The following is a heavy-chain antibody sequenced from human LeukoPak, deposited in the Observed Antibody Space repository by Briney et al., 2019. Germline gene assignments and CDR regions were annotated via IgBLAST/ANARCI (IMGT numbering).Heavy chain of an antibody. CDR1: GYRFTNYW. Sequence: GESLKISCKGSGYRFTNYWIGWVRQAPGKGLEWVGRIKSKTDGGTTDYAAPVKGRFTISRDDSKNTLYLQMNSLKTEDTAVYYCTTSAWYYDSSGYYYLYYFDYWGQGTLVTVSS. J-gene: IGHJ4*02. V-gene: IGHV3-15*01. CDR2: IKSKTDGGTT. CDR3: TTSAWYYDSSGYYYLYYFDY. D-gene: IGHD3-22*01.